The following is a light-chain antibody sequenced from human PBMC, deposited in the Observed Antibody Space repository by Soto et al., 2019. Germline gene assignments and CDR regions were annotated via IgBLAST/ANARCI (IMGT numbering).Light chain of an antibody. CDR2: GST. V-gene: IGKV3-15*01. J-gene: IGKJ2*01. CDR3: HQYYNWRYT. Sequence: EIVMTQSPATLSVSPGERATLSCRASESIRSNLAWYQQKPGQAPRLLIYGSTTRATGIQARFSGNGSGTEFTHNIISLESEDFENSYCHQYYNWRYTLGQGTKLEIK. CDR1: ESIRSN.